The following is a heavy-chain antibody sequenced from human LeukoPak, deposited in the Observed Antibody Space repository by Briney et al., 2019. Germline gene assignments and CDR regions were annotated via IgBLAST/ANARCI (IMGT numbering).Heavy chain of an antibody. CDR3: ARGGDFWSGSQDAFDI. Sequence: ASVTVSCTASGGTFSSYAISWVRQAPGQGLEWMGIINPSGGSTSYAQKFQGRVTMTRDTSTSTVYMELSSLRSEDTAVYYCARGGDFWSGSQDAFDIWGQGTMVTVSS. V-gene: IGHV1-46*01. CDR1: GGTFSSYA. CDR2: INPSGGST. J-gene: IGHJ3*02. D-gene: IGHD3-3*01.